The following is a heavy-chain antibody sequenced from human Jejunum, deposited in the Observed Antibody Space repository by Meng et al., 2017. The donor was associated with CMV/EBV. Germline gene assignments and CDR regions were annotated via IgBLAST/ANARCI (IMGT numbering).Heavy chain of an antibody. J-gene: IGHJ4*02. V-gene: IGHV3-21*01. D-gene: IGHD7-27*01. Sequence: CAASGFTFSRYSMNWVRQAPGKGLEWVSSITKSSSNTYDADSVKGRFTISRDNAKNSLYLQMNSLRAEDTAVYYCARGNRGAYDYWGQGTRVTVSS. CDR1: GFTFSRYS. CDR3: ARGNRGAYDY. CDR2: ITKSSSNT.